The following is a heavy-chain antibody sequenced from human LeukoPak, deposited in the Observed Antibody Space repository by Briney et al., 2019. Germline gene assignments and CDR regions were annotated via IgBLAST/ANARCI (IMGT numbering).Heavy chain of an antibody. J-gene: IGHJ5*02. CDR2: IYYSGST. Sequence: PSETLSLTCTVSGGSISSYYWSWIQQPPGKGLEWIGYIYYSGSTNYNPSLKSRVTISVDTSKNQFSLKLSSVTAADTAVYYCAGALGSSWFNWFDPWGQGTLVTVSS. D-gene: IGHD6-13*01. V-gene: IGHV4-59*01. CDR3: AGALGSSWFNWFDP. CDR1: GGSISSYY.